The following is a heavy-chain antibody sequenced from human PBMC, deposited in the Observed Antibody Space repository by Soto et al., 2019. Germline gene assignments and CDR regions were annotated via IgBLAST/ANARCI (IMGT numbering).Heavy chain of an antibody. D-gene: IGHD2-15*01. CDR1: GYTFTNYG. V-gene: IGHV1-18*01. CDR3: ARDIYGGNCCDAFDI. Sequence: QAQLVQSGAEVKKPGASVNISCKASGYTFTNYGFIWVRQAPGHGLEWVGWISPYNGKTEYAQNLQGRVTMTRDKPTSTACMELRSLRSDDTAVYYCARDIYGGNCCDAFDIWGQGTMVTVSS. J-gene: IGHJ3*02. CDR2: ISPYNGKT.